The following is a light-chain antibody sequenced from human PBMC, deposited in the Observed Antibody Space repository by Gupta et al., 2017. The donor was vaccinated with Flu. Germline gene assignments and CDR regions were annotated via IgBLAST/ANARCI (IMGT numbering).Light chain of an antibody. CDR2: KVS. CDR3: MQGTHWYS. CDR1: QSLVYSDGNTY. Sequence: EVVRTQSPLSLPLTLGQPASISCRSSQSLVYSDGNTYLTWFQQRPGQSPRRLIYKVSNRDSGVPDRFSGSGSGTDFTLKISRVAAEDVGVDYCMQGTHWYSFGQGTKLEIK. J-gene: IGKJ2*03. V-gene: IGKV2-30*01.